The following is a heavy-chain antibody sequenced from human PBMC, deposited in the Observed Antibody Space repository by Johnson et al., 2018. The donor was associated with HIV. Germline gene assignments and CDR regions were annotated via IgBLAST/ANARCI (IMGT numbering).Heavy chain of an antibody. Sequence: MLLVESGGGLVQPGGSLRLSCAASGFTVSSNYMSWVSQAPGKGLEWVSVIYSGGSTYYADSVKGRFTISRDNSKNTLYLQMNSLRAEDTAVYYCARPQGTGDAFDIWGQGTMVTVSS. V-gene: IGHV3-66*02. CDR3: ARPQGTGDAFDI. CDR1: GFTVSSNY. CDR2: IYSGGST. J-gene: IGHJ3*02. D-gene: IGHD1-1*01.